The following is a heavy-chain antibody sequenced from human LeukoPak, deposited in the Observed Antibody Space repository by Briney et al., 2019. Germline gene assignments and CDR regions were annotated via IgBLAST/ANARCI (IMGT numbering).Heavy chain of an antibody. CDR1: GGSISSGYY. D-gene: IGHD2-8*01. J-gene: IGHJ5*02. CDR3: ARDSVYATNWYDP. V-gene: IGHV4-59*01. CDR2: ITFSGGT. Sequence: PSETLSLTCTVSGGSISSGYYWNWIRQPPGKGLEWIGYITFSGGTNYNPSLGSRVTISLDMSKNQFSLKLTSVTAADTAIYYCARDSVYATNWYDPWGQGTLVTVSS.